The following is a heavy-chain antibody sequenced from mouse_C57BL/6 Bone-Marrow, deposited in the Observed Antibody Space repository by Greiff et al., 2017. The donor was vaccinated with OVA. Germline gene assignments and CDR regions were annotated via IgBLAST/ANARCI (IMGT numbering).Heavy chain of an antibody. V-gene: IGHV1-55*01. D-gene: IGHD4-1*01. Sequence: QVQLQQPGAELVKPGASVKMSCKASGYTFTSYWITWVKQRPGQGLEWIGDIYPGGGGTNYNAKFKGKATLTVDKSSSTAYMQLSSLTSGDSAVYYWAKSGTWSGFAYWGQGTLVTVSA. CDR3: AKSGTWSGFAY. J-gene: IGHJ3*01. CDR2: IYPGGGGT. CDR1: GYTFTSYW.